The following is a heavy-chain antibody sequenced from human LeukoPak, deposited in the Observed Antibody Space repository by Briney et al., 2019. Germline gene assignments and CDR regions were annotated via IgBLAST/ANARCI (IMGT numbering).Heavy chain of an antibody. Sequence: GGSLRLSCAASGFTFSSYAMSWGRQAPGKGLEWVSAISGTGSSTYYADSVKGRFPISRDNSKNTMYLQMASLRAEDTAVYYCAKVSGSGFDYWGQGTLVTVSS. CDR3: AKVSGSGFDY. V-gene: IGHV3-23*01. CDR1: GFTFSSYA. CDR2: ISGTGSST. J-gene: IGHJ4*02. D-gene: IGHD3-10*01.